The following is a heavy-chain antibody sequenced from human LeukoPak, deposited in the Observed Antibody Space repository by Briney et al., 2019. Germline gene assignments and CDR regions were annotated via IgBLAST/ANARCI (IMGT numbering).Heavy chain of an antibody. Sequence: GGSLRLSCAASGLTFSGYAMSWVRQAPGQGLEWVSIIYSGGSTIYGDSVKGRFTISRDNSKNTLFLHMNSLRAEDTAVYYCARNMGAWGRAFDFWGQGTMVTVSS. J-gene: IGHJ3*01. CDR2: IYSGGST. CDR1: GLTFSGYA. CDR3: ARNMGAWGRAFDF. V-gene: IGHV3-53*01. D-gene: IGHD1-26*01.